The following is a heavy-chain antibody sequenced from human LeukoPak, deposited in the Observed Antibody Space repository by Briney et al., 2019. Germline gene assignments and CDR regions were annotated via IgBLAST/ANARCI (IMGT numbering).Heavy chain of an antibody. J-gene: IGHJ4*01. Sequence: GRSLRLSCAPSGFTFSSYSMNWVRQAPGKRLEWVSYISSRSSTIYYADSVKGRFTISRDNARNSLFLQMNSLRAEDTAVYYCARDPTMVRGVINYFDYWGHGTLVTVSS. CDR2: ISSRSSTI. V-gene: IGHV3-48*01. CDR1: GFTFSSYS. D-gene: IGHD3-10*01. CDR3: ARDPTMVRGVINYFDY.